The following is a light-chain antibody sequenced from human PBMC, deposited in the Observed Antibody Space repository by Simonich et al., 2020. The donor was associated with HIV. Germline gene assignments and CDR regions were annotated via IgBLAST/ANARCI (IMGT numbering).Light chain of an antibody. CDR3: QQYYTTPYT. CDR2: WAS. CDR1: QTVLYFSNNKNY. Sequence: DIVMTQAPDSLAVSLGARATITCKSSQTVLYFSNNKNYLAWDQQKPGQPPKLLIYWASTRESGVPDRFSGSGSGTDFTLTISSLQAEDVAVYYCQQYYTTPYTFGQGTKLEIK. V-gene: IGKV4-1*01. J-gene: IGKJ2*01.